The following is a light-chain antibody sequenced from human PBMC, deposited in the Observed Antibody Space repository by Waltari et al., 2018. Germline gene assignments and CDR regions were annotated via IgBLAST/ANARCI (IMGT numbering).Light chain of an antibody. Sequence: QSALTQPASVSGSPGQSITISCTGTSRDVGGYNYLSWYQQHPGKAPKAVIFNVSYRPSGVSNRFSASKSGNTASLTISGLQAEDEADYYCTSYTSSHGLVFGTGTKVTVL. J-gene: IGLJ1*01. CDR1: SRDVGGYNY. V-gene: IGLV2-14*03. CDR2: NVS. CDR3: TSYTSSHGLV.